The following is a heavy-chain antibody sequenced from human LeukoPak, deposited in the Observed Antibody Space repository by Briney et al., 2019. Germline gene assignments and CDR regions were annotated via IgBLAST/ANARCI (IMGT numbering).Heavy chain of an antibody. J-gene: IGHJ4*02. D-gene: IGHD1-1*01. V-gene: IGHV4-59*02. CDR2: IYYRGNT. CDR3: ARAGNNWSFDY. Sequence: PSETLSLTCTVSGDSVSIYYWSWIRQPPGKGLEWIGYIYYRGNTNYNPSLKSRVTMAVDTSKNQFSLKVSSVTAADTAVYYCARAGNNWSFDYWGQGTLVTDSS. CDR1: GDSVSIYY.